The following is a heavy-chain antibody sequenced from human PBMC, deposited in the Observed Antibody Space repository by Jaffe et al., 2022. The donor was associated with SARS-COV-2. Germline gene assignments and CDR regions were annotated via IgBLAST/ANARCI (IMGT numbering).Heavy chain of an antibody. D-gene: IGHD2-15*01. Sequence: EVQLVESGGGLVKPGGSLRLSCAASGFTFSSYSMNWVRQAPGKGLEWVSSISSSSSYIYYADSVKGRFTISRDNAKNSLYLQMNSLRAEDTAVYYCARDLINCSGGSCYSYTFDYWGQGTLVTVSS. CDR3: ARDLINCSGGSCYSYTFDY. CDR2: ISSSSSYI. V-gene: IGHV3-21*01. J-gene: IGHJ4*02. CDR1: GFTFSSYS.